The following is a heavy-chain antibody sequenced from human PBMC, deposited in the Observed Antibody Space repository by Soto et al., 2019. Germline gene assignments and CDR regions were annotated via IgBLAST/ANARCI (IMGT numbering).Heavy chain of an antibody. Sequence: LXLSCAASGFTFSSYAMSWVRQAPGKGLEWASAISGSGGSTYYADSVKGRFTISRDNSKNTLYLQMNSLRAEDTAVYYCAKGIYIWFGELFTPYYYYYGMDVWGQGTKVTVYS. J-gene: IGHJ6*02. CDR1: GFTFSSYA. CDR2: ISGSGGST. D-gene: IGHD3-10*01. V-gene: IGHV3-23*01. CDR3: AKGIYIWFGELFTPYYYYYGMDV.